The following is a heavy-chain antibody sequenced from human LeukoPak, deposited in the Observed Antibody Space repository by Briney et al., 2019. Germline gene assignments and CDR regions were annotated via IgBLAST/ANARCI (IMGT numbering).Heavy chain of an antibody. Sequence: GGSLRLSCAASGFTFSSYGMHWVRQAPGKGLEWVAVISYDGSNKYYADSVKGRFTISRDNSKNTLYLQMNSLRAEDTAVYYCAKAAQIYYYGSGSLSYLDYWGQGTLVTVSS. CDR2: ISYDGSNK. V-gene: IGHV3-30*18. CDR1: GFTFSSYG. D-gene: IGHD3-10*01. J-gene: IGHJ4*02. CDR3: AKAAQIYYYGSGSLSYLDY.